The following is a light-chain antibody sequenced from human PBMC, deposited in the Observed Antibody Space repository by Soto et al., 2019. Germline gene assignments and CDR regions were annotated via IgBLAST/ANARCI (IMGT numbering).Light chain of an antibody. CDR2: GAS. CDR1: QSVNNN. J-gene: IGKJ1*01. Sequence: EIVMTQSPATLSVSPGERATLSCRASQSVNNNLAWYQQKPGQAPRLLIYGASTRATGIPARFSGSGSGTEFTLTISSMQSEDFAVYSGQQYNDWTPGGTFGQGNKVEIK. V-gene: IGKV3-15*01. CDR3: QQYNDWTPGGT.